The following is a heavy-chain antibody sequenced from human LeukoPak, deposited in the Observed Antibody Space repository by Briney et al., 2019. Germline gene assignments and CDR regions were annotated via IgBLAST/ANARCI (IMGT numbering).Heavy chain of an antibody. CDR3: AREGTYYDYVWGSYRLGRRGYYMDV. D-gene: IGHD3-16*02. CDR2: ISSSSSYI. Sequence: PGGSLRLSCAASGFTFSDYEMNWVRQAPGKGLEWVSSISSSSSYIYYADSVKGRFTISRDNAKNSLYLQMNSLRAEDTAVYYCAREGTYYDYVWGSYRLGRRGYYMDVWGKGTTVTVSS. V-gene: IGHV3-21*01. CDR1: GFTFSDYE. J-gene: IGHJ6*03.